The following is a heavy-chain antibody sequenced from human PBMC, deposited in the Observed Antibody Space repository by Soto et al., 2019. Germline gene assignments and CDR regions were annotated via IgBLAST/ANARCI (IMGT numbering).Heavy chain of an antibody. CDR3: ARTYDILTGYSPGGFDP. D-gene: IGHD3-9*01. V-gene: IGHV4-31*03. Sequence: SETLSLTCTVSGGSISSGGYYWSWIRQHPGKGLEWIGYIYYSGSTYYNPSLKSRVTISVDTSKNQFSLKLSSVTAADTAVYYCARTYDILTGYSPGGFDPWGQGTLVTVSS. J-gene: IGHJ5*02. CDR2: IYYSGST. CDR1: GGSISSGGYY.